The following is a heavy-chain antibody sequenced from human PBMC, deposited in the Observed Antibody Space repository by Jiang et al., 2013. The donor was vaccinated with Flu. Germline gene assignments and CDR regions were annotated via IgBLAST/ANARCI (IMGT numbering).Heavy chain of an antibody. D-gene: IGHD6-13*01. CDR3: SGRIVAADQNFDY. J-gene: IGHJ4*02. V-gene: IGHV3-73*01. Sequence: KLSCAASGFTFSGSAMHWVRQASGKGLEWVGRIRSKANNYATAYAASVKGRFTISRDDSKNTAYLQLNSLKTEDTAVYYCSGRIVAADQNFDYWGQGTLLTVSS. CDR2: IRSKANNYAT. CDR1: GFTFSGSA.